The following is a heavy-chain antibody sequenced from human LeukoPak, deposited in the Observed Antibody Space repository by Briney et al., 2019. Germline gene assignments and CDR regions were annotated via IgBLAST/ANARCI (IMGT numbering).Heavy chain of an antibody. Sequence: PGGSLRLSCAASGFTVSSNYMTWVRRAPGKGLEWVSLIYGGGGTNYADSVKGRFTISRDNSKNTLYLQMNSLRAEDTAVYYCARDRGQIDWGQGTLVTVCS. CDR1: GFTVSSNY. V-gene: IGHV3-53*01. CDR2: IYGGGGT. CDR3: ARDRGQID. J-gene: IGHJ4*02. D-gene: IGHD3-10*01.